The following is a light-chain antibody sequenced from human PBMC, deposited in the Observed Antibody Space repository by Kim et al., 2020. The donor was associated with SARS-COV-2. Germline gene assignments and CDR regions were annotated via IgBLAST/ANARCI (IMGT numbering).Light chain of an antibody. CDR3: QQSYSTPYT. CDR2: AAA. Sequence: DIQMTQSPSSLSASVGDRVSITCRASQSVNQFLNWYQQEAGKAPKLLIYAAATLQGGVPSRFSGSGSETELTLTISSLQAEDFATYYCQQSYSTPYTFGQGTKLEI. J-gene: IGKJ2*01. CDR1: QSVNQF. V-gene: IGKV1-39*01.